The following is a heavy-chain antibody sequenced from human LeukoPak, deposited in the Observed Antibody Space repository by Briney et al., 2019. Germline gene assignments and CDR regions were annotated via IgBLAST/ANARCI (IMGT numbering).Heavy chain of an antibody. Sequence: PSETLSLTCTVSGGSISSYYWSWIRQPPGKGLEWIGYIYYSGSTNYNPSLKSRVTISVDTSKNQSSLKLSSVTAADTAVYYCASNDARGDFDYFDYWGQGTLVTVSS. CDR2: IYYSGST. V-gene: IGHV4-59*01. J-gene: IGHJ4*02. CDR3: ASNDARGDFDYFDY. CDR1: GGSISSYY. D-gene: IGHD1-1*01.